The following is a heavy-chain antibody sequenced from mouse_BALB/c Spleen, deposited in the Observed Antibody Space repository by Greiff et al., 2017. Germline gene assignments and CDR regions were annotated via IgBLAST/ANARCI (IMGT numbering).Heavy chain of an antibody. CDR2: IYPGSGST. J-gene: IGHJ4*01. V-gene: IGHV1S22*01. CDR1: GYTFTSYW. Sequence: LQQPGSELVRPGASVKLSCKASGYTFTSYWMHWVKQRHGQGLEWIGNIYPGSGSTNYDEKFKSKGTLTVDTSSSTAYMHLSSLTSEDSAVYYCTYGRAMDYWGQGTSVTVSS. CDR3: TYGRAMDY. D-gene: IGHD1-1*01.